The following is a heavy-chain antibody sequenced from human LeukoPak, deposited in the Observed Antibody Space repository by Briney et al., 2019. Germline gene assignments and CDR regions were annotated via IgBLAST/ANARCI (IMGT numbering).Heavy chain of an antibody. CDR1: GYTFSDHW. V-gene: IGHV3-7*01. CDR2: IGRDGIHK. CDR3: AKYLNRAFDY. J-gene: IGHJ4*02. Sequence: GGSLRLSCLASGYTFSDHWMSWVRQAPGKRLEWVAHIGRDGIHKGYVDSVEGRFTISRDNVRNSVFLEMSNLRAEDSAVYFCAKYLNRAFDYWGQGSPVTVSS. D-gene: IGHD1-14*01.